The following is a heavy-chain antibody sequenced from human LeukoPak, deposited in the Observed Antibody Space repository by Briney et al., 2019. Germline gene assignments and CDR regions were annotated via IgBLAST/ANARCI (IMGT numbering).Heavy chain of an antibody. Sequence: SETLSLTCAVSGGSISTSNWWSWVRQPPGKGLEWIGEIYHSGSTNYNPSLKSRVTISIDTSKNQFSLKLTSVTAADTAVYYCARRNDFGIWGQGTMVTVSS. J-gene: IGHJ3*02. CDR2: IYHSGST. CDR3: ARRNDFGI. CDR1: GGSISTSNW. V-gene: IGHV4/OR15-8*02.